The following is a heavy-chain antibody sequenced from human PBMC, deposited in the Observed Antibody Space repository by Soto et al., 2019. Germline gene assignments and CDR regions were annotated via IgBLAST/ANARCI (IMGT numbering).Heavy chain of an antibody. CDR2: IYHSGST. CDR1: GGSISSSNW. Sequence: SETLSLTCAVSGGSISSSNWWSWVRQPSGKGLEWIGEIYHSGSTNYNPSLKSRVTISVDKSKNQFSLKLSSVTAADTAVYYCARDSLWFGDHYGMDVWGQGTTVTVSS. CDR3: ARDSLWFGDHYGMDV. V-gene: IGHV4-4*02. J-gene: IGHJ6*02. D-gene: IGHD3-10*01.